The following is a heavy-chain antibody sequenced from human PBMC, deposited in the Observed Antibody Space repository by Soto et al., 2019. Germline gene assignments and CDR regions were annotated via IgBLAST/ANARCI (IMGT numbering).Heavy chain of an antibody. CDR3: ARERGAVAGTFDS. J-gene: IGHJ4*02. CDR2: ISSSSSYI. Sequence: EVQLVESGGGLVKPGGSLRLSCAASGFTFSSYSMNWVRQAPGKGLEWVSSISSSSSYIYYADSVKGRFTISRDNAKNSLSLQMTSLRAEDTAVYYCARERGAVAGTFDSWGQGTLVTVSS. D-gene: IGHD6-19*01. V-gene: IGHV3-21*01. CDR1: GFTFSSYS.